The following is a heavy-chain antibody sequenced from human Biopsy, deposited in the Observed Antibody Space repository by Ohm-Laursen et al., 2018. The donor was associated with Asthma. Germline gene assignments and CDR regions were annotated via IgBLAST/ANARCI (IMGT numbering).Heavy chain of an antibody. CDR1: GFVFSQCG. V-gene: IGHV3-30*03. Sequence: SLRLSCAASGFVFSQCGMHWVRQGPGKGLEWVALVSSDGHNKYYEDSVKGRFTISRDNSRKRLYLQINRLTVEDSAVYFCARQSGQDYGDSSGFDIWGQGTKVAVFS. D-gene: IGHD3-22*01. J-gene: IGHJ3*02. CDR3: ARQSGQDYGDSSGFDI. CDR2: VSSDGHNK.